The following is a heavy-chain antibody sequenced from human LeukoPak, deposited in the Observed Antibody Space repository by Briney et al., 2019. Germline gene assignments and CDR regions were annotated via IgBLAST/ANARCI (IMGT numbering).Heavy chain of an antibody. CDR2: ITGSADIT. Sequence: GGSLRLSCAASGFTFSNYGMNWVRQAPGKGLEWVSGITGSADITYYADSVKGRFTISRDNSKNTLYLQINSLRAEDTAVYFCARDDRWLQFNNWGQGTLVTVFS. J-gene: IGHJ4*02. CDR1: GFTFSNYG. V-gene: IGHV3-23*01. CDR3: ARDDRWLQFNN. D-gene: IGHD5-24*01.